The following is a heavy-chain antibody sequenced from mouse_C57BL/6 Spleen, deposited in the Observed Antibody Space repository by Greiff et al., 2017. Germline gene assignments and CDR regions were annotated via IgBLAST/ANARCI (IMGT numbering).Heavy chain of an antibody. D-gene: IGHD2-3*01. Sequence: LQQSGAELVRPGASVKMSCKASGYTFTSYTMHWVQQTPKQGLEWIGAIYPGNGDTSYNQKFKGKATLTVDKSSSHAYMQRSSLTSEDSAVYVCARRDGYYEFDYWGQGTTLTVSA. J-gene: IGHJ2*01. CDR1: GYTFTSYT. CDR3: ARRDGYYEFDY. V-gene: IGHV1-12*01. CDR2: IYPGNGDT.